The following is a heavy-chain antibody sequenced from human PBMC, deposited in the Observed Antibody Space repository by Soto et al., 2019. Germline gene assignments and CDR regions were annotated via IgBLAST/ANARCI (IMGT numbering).Heavy chain of an antibody. V-gene: IGHV1-69*02. CDR1: GGTFSSYT. CDR2: IIPILGIA. D-gene: IGHD3-9*01. J-gene: IGHJ4*02. Sequence: QVQLVQSGAEVKKPGSSVKVSCKASGGTFSSYTIGWVRQAPGQGLEWMGRIIPILGIANYAQKFQGRVTITADKSTSTAYMELSSLRSEDTAVYYCARSLTGYYFFDYWGQGTLVTVSS. CDR3: ARSLTGYYFFDY.